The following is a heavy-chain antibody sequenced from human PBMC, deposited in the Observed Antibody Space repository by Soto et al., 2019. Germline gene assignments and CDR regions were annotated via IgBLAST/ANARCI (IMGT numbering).Heavy chain of an antibody. CDR3: ARGQEGVVATH. J-gene: IGHJ4*02. CDR1: GGSLSGFY. D-gene: IGHD5-12*01. CDR2: IKDGGYT. V-gene: IGHV4-34*01. Sequence: QVQLQQWGAGLLKPSETLSLNCAVNGGSLSGFYWSWIHQPPGKGLEWIGEIKDGGYTNYSPSLKSRATISSDRSNNQFSLRLNSVTAADTGVYYCARGQEGVVATHWDQGALVTVSS.